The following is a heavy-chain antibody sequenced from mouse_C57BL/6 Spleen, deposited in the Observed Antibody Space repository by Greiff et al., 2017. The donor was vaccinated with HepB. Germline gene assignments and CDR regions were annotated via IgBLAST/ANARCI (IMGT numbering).Heavy chain of an antibody. CDR1: GYTFTEYT. J-gene: IGHJ4*01. Sequence: VKLMESGAELVKPGASVKLSCKASGYTFTEYTIHWVKQRSGQGLEWIGWFYPGSGSIKYNEKFKDKATLTADKSSSTVYMELSRLTSEDSAVYFCARHPLYDYDAFYAMDYWGQGTSVTVSS. V-gene: IGHV1-62-2*01. D-gene: IGHD2-4*01. CDR3: ARHPLYDYDAFYAMDY. CDR2: FYPGSGSI.